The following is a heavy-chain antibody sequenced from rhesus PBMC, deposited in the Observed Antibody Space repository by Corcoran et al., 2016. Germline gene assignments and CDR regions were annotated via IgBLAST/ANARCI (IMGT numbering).Heavy chain of an antibody. J-gene: IGHJ4*01. V-gene: IGHV4-73*01. CDR1: GGSISGYY. CDR2: IDGNSAST. Sequence: QVKLQQWGEGLVKPSETLSLTCAVYGGSISGYYWSWIRQPPGKGLEWIGKIDGNSASTNPTPSLKNRVTISKATSKTQFSLKLGSVTAADTAVYYCAREDRRTRYYFDYWGQGVLVTVSS. D-gene: IGHD2-33*01. CDR3: AREDRRTRYYFDY.